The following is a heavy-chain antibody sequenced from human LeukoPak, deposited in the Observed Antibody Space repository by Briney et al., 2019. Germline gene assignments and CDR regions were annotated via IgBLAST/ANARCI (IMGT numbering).Heavy chain of an antibody. D-gene: IGHD3-22*01. V-gene: IGHV4-30-4*01. J-gene: IGHJ5*02. CDR1: GGSISSGDYY. CDR3: ARDKSYYYDSSGYYGLGWFDP. CDR2: IYYGGST. Sequence: SQTLSLTCTVSGGSISSGDYYWSWIRQPPGKGLEWIGYIYYGGSTYYNPSLKSRVTISVDTSKNQFSLKLSSVTAADTAVYYCARDKSYYYDSSGYYGLGWFDPWGQGTLVTVSS.